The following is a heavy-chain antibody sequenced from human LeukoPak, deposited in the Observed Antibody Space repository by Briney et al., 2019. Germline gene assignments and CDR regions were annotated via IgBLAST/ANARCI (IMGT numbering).Heavy chain of an antibody. CDR3: AIFFDY. CDR1: GFPSSNYY. Sequence: GGSLRLSCAAPGFPSSNYYINWVRQAPGKGLEWVSSISSDSAYIYYADSLKGRFTVSRDNAKNSVYLQMNSLRAEDTAVYYCAIFFDYWGQGTLVNVSS. CDR2: ISSDSAYI. V-gene: IGHV3-21*01. J-gene: IGHJ4*02.